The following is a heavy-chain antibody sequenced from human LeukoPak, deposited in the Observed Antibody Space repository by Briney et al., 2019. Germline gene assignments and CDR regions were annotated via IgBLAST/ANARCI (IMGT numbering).Heavy chain of an antibody. J-gene: IGHJ5*02. CDR1: GFTFSDFY. D-gene: IGHD1-1*01. Sequence: GGSLRLSCAASGFTFSDFYMSWIRQAPGKGLEGVSYIRSSGSTIYYADSVKGRFTSSRDNAKNSLYLQMNSLRAEDTAVYYCARDPHIHDWTDPKKPNWFDPWGQGTLVTVSS. V-gene: IGHV3-11*01. CDR2: IRSSGSTI. CDR3: ARDPHIHDWTDPKKPNWFDP.